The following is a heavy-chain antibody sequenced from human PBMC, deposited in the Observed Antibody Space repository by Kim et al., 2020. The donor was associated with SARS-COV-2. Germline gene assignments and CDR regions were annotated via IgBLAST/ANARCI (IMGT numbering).Heavy chain of an antibody. CDR2: IKEDGSEK. J-gene: IGHJ4*02. CDR3: AKGGGSL. D-gene: IGHD3-16*01. CDR1: GFTLSSDW. Sequence: GGSLRLSCTASGFTLSSDWMSWARQAPGKGLEWVATIKEDGSEKYYVDSVKGRFTISRDNARNSVFMQMAEDTAVYYCAKGGGSLWGQGTLVTVSS. V-gene: IGHV3-7*01.